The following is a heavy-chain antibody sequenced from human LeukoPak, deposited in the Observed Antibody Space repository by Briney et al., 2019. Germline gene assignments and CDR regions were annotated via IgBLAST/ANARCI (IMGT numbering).Heavy chain of an antibody. CDR2: IYTSGST. D-gene: IGHD6-19*01. Sequence: SETLSLTCTVSGGSISSYYWSWIWQPAGKGLEWIGRIYTSGSTNYNPSLKSRVTMSVDASKNQFSLKLSSVTAADTAVYYCARVGVAVAGTGSDYWGQGTLVTVSS. J-gene: IGHJ4*02. CDR1: GGSISSYY. V-gene: IGHV4-4*07. CDR3: ARVGVAVAGTGSDY.